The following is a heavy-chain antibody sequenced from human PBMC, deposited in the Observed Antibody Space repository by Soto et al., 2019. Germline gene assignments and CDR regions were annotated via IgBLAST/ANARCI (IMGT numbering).Heavy chain of an antibody. CDR2: IYWDYDK. Sequence: QITLKEAGPTLVKPTETLTLTCTFSGLSLSTGGLGVGWIRQPPGKALEWLALIYWDYDKRYSPSLKSSLSITKDPANHQVVLTMTNRDPVDTATYYCIHSRGVGDCLPSYTHQSFNALDVWGQGTTVTVSS. CDR1: GLSLSTGGLG. D-gene: IGHD2-21*02. CDR3: IHSRGVGDCLPSYTHQSFNALDV. J-gene: IGHJ6*02. V-gene: IGHV2-5*02.